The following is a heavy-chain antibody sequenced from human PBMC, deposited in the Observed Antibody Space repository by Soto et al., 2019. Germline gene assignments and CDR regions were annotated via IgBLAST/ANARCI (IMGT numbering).Heavy chain of an antibody. J-gene: IGHJ4*02. V-gene: IGHV1-69*13. Sequence: GASVKVSCKASGGTFSSYAISWVRQAPGQGLEWMGGIIPIFGTANYAQKFQGRVTITADESTSTAYMELSSLRSEDTAVYYCARGFRDSSGYSLCDYWGQGTMVTVYS. D-gene: IGHD3-22*01. CDR2: IIPIFGTA. CDR3: ARGFRDSSGYSLCDY. CDR1: GGTFSSYA.